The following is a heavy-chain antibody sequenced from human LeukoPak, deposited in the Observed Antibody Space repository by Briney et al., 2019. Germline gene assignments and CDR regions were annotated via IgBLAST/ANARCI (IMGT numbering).Heavy chain of an antibody. J-gene: IGHJ6*03. CDR1: GGSISSNSYY. V-gene: IGHV4-39*07. D-gene: IGHD6-13*01. Sequence: PSETLSLTCAVSGGSISSNSYYWGWIRQPPGKGLEWIGSIYYSGSTYYNPSLKSRVTISVDTSKNQFSLKLSSVTAADTAVYYCARGFFGIAAAGTLPSSKQYYYYYMDVWGKGTTVTVSS. CDR3: ARGFFGIAAAGTLPSSKQYYYYYMDV. CDR2: IYYSGST.